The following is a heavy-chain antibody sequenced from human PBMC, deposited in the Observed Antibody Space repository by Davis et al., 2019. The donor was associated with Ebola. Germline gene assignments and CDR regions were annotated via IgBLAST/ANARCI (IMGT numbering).Heavy chain of an antibody. CDR3: ATEGRNSGPEFDC. V-gene: IGHV3-72*01. D-gene: IGHD1-26*01. J-gene: IGHJ4*02. CDR1: GLTASNLY. CDR2: TKNKADGYAT. Sequence: PGGSLRLSCAVSGLTASNLYLNWVRQAPGKGLEWVGRTKNKADGYATEYAASVKGRFTISRDASKNSVYLQMNSLKTEDTAMYYCATEGRNSGPEFDCWGQGTLVTVSS.